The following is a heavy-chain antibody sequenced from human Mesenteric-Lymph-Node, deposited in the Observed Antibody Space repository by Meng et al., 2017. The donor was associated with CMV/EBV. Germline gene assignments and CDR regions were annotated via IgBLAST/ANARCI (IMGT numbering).Heavy chain of an antibody. CDR2: ITSTGDTI. D-gene: IGHD5-24*01. J-gene: IGHJ6*02. CDR3: ARDPSTRSSNLGMNV. V-gene: IGHV3-11*04. CDR1: GGSISSGGYY. Sequence: GGSLRLSCTVSGGSISSGGYYWSWIRQHPGKELEWVSYITSTGDTIYYADFVKGRFTISRDNAKNSLFLQMNSLTAEDTAVYYCARDPSTRSSNLGMNVWGQGTTVTVSS.